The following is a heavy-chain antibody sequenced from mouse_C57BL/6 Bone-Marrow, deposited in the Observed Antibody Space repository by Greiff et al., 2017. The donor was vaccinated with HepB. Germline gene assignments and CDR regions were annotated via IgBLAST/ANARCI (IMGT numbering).Heavy chain of an antibody. CDR2: ISNGGGST. J-gene: IGHJ4*01. CDR3: ARHERYLGDY. D-gene: IGHD5-1-1*01. Sequence: DVKLVESGGGLVQPGGSLKLSCAASGFTFSDYYMYWVRQTPEKRLEWVAYISNGGGSTYYPDTVKGRFTISRDNAKNTLYLQMSRLKSEDTAMYYCARHERYLGDYWGQGTSVTVSS. CDR1: GFTFSDYY. V-gene: IGHV5-12*01.